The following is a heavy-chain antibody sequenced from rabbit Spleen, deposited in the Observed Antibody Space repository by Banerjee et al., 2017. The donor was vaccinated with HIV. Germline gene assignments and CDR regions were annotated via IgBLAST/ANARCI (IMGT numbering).Heavy chain of an antibody. Sequence: QSLEESGGDLVKPGASLTLACTASGLDFSSSYWICWVRQAPGKGLEWIACIDTSDGDTDYANWPKGRFTISKASSTTVTLKMTSLTDADTATYFCARDTGTSFSTYGMDLWGPGTLVTVS. D-gene: IGHD7-1*01. CDR2: IDTSDGDT. CDR1: GLDFSSSYW. CDR3: ARDTGTSFSTYGMDL. V-gene: IGHV1S40*01. J-gene: IGHJ6*01.